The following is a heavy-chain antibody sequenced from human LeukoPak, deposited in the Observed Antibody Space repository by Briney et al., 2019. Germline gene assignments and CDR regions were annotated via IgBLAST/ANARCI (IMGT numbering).Heavy chain of an antibody. D-gene: IGHD3-10*01. CDR1: GYTFTGYD. CDR3: ARDTGSGSPGY. CDR2: INPNSVGT. Sequence: GASVKVSCKASGYTFTGYDMHWVRQAPGQGLEWMGWINPNSVGTNYAQKFQGGVTMTRDTSISTSYMELSRLRSDDTAVYYCARDTGSGSPGYWGQGTLVTVSS. J-gene: IGHJ4*02. V-gene: IGHV1-2*02.